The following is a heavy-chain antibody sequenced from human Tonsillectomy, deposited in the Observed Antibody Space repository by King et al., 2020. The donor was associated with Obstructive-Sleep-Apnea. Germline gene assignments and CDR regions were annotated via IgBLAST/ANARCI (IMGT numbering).Heavy chain of an antibody. J-gene: IGHJ3*02. CDR2: SYYSGRT. CDR3: AVGVFRTFDI. D-gene: IGHD2-21*01. CDR1: VGSISSYY. Sequence: VQLQESGPGLVKPSETLSLTCTVSVGSISSYYWSWIRQPPGKGLDWIGCSYYSGRTNYNPSLKSRVTISVDTSNHQFSLKLSPVTAAATAVYYCAVGVFRTFDIWGQGTMVTVSS. V-gene: IGHV4-59*08.